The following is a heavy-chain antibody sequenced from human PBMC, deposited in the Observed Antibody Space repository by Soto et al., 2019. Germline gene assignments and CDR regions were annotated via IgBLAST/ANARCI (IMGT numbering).Heavy chain of an antibody. J-gene: IGHJ3*02. D-gene: IGHD3-3*01. CDR2: ISAYNGNT. Sequence: ASVKVSCKASGYTFTSYGISWVRQAPGQGLEWMGWISAYNGNTNYAQKLQGRVTMTTDTSTSTAYMELRSLRSDDTAVYYCARGYKEDITIFGPPVWVYAFDIWGQGTMVTVSS. CDR3: ARGYKEDITIFGPPVWVYAFDI. CDR1: GYTFTSYG. V-gene: IGHV1-18*01.